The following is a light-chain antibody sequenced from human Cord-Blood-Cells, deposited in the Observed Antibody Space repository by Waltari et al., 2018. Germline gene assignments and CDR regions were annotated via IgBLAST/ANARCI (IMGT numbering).Light chain of an antibody. CDR1: QSISSY. J-gene: IGKJ4*01. Sequence: DIQMTQSPFSLSASVGDRVTITCRASQSISSYLNWYQQKPGKAPKLLIYAASSLQSGVPSRVSCSGSGTDFTLTISSLQPEDFATYYCQQSYSTPQLTFGGGTKVEIK. CDR3: QQSYSTPQLT. CDR2: AAS. V-gene: IGKV1-39*01.